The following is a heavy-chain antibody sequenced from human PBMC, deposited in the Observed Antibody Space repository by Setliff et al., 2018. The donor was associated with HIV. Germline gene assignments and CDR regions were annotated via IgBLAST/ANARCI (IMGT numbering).Heavy chain of an antibody. V-gene: IGHV1-2*02. CDR3: ATIREYYYDSSGQEYFQH. J-gene: IGHJ1*01. CDR2: ISPNNAGA. Sequence: ASVKVSCKASAYSFTDYFIHWVRQAPGQGLEWMGWISPNNAGARIPRTFRGRVTLTSDTSINTAYMELSGLRSDDTAMYYCATIREYYYDSSGQEYFQHWGHGTLVTVSS. D-gene: IGHD3-22*01. CDR1: AYSFTDYF.